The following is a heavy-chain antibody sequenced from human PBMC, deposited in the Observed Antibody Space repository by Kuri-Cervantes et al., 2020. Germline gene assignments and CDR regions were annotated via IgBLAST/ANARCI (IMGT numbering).Heavy chain of an antibody. CDR1: GFTFSSYA. CDR2: ISYDGSNK. CDR3: VRGPTGFPNWFDP. J-gene: IGHJ5*02. V-gene: IGHV3-30*14. Sequence: GESLKISCAASGFTFSSYAMHWVRQAPGKGLEWVAVISYDGSNKYYADSVKGRFTISRDDSKNTLYLQMNSLRAEDTSVYYCVRGPTGFPNWFDPWGQGTLVAVSS. D-gene: IGHD3-9*01.